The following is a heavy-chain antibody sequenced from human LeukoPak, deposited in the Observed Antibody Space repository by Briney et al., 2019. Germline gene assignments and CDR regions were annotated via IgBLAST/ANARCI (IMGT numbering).Heavy chain of an antibody. D-gene: IGHD3-16*01. Sequence: GGSLRLSCAASGSTFSSYAMSWVRQAPGKGLEWVSAISGSGGSTYYADSVEGRFTISRDNSKNTLYLQMNSLRAEDTAVYYCAKIYYDYVWGSFVDPWGQGTLVTVSS. CDR2: ISGSGGST. CDR3: AKIYYDYVWGSFVDP. CDR1: GSTFSSYA. J-gene: IGHJ5*02. V-gene: IGHV3-23*01.